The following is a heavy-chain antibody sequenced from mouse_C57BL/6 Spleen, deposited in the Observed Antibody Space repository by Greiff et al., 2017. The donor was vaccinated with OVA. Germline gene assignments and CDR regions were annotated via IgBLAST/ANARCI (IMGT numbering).Heavy chain of an antibody. CDR1: GYAFSSYW. Sequence: VQLQQSGAELVKPGASVKISCKASGYAFSSYWMNWVKQRPGKGLEWIGQIYPGDGDTNYNGKFKGKATLTADTSSSTAYMQLSSLTSEDSAVYFCARDLGYYGSGMDYWGQGTSITVSS. V-gene: IGHV1-80*01. CDR2: IYPGDGDT. CDR3: ARDLGYYGSGMDY. D-gene: IGHD1-1*01. J-gene: IGHJ4*01.